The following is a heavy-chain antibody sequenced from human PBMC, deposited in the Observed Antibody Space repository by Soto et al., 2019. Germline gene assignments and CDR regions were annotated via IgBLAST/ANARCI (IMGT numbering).Heavy chain of an antibody. CDR2: ISYDGSTK. J-gene: IGHJ3*01. D-gene: IGHD6-19*01. V-gene: IGHV3-30*18. CDR1: GFTFSSYG. CDR3: AKGNAAVSGTVPRP. Sequence: QVQLVESGGGVVQPGRSLRLSCAASGFTFSSYGMHWVRQAPGKGLEWVAVISYDGSTKYYADSVKGRFTISRDNPKNTRYLQMNSLRAEDTGVYYCAKGNAAVSGTVPRPWGHGTMVTVSS.